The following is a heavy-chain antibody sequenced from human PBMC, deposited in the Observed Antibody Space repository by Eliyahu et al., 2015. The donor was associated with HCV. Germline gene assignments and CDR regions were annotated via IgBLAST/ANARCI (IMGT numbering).Heavy chain of an antibody. V-gene: IGHV4-4*02. CDR2: IYHSGMT. CDR3: ARDHGDYDGEGYSFDY. J-gene: IGHJ4*02. CDR1: GGSITSSNW. D-gene: IGHD4-17*01. Sequence: QVQLQESGPGLVKPSGTLSLTCAVSGGSITSSNWWSWVRQPPGKGLEWIGEIYHSGMTNYNPSLKSRVTISVDNSKNQFSLKLSSVTAADTAVYYCARDHGDYDGEGYSFDYWGQGTLVTVSS.